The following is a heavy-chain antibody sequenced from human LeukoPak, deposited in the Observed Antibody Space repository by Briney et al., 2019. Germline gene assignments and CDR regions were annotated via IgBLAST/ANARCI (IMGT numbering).Heavy chain of an antibody. CDR1: GFTFSSYS. CDR2: ISSSSSYI. J-gene: IGHJ3*02. V-gene: IGHV3-21*01. Sequence: GGSLRLSCAASGFTFSSYSMNWVRQAPGKGLEWVSSISSSSSYIYYADSVKGRFTISRDNAKSSLYLQMNSLRAEDTAVYYCARDLRFLEWLLSIGAFDIWGQGTMVTVSS. CDR3: ARDLRFLEWLLSIGAFDI. D-gene: IGHD3-3*01.